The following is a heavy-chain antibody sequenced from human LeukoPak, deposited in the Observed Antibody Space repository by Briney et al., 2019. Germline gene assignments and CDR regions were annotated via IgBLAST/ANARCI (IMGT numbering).Heavy chain of an antibody. CDR2: TSSSSSYT. CDR3: TRTSMRMATTGLVDY. J-gene: IGHJ4*02. Sequence: GRSLRLSCEASGFTFSDYYMSWIRQAPGKGLEWVSYTSSSSSYTNYADSVKGRFTISRDNPQNSLYLQMNSLRAEDTAVYYCTRTSMRMATTGLVDYWGQGTLVTVSS. CDR1: GFTFSDYY. D-gene: IGHD5-24*01. V-gene: IGHV3-11*03.